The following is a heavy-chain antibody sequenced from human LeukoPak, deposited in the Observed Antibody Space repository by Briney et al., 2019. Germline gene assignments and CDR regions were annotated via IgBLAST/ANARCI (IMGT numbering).Heavy chain of an antibody. CDR1: GFTFSSYS. D-gene: IGHD2-2*02. CDR3: ARGPALTAVPAAILNAFDI. V-gene: IGHV3-21*01. J-gene: IGHJ3*02. Sequence: GGSLRLSCAASGFTFSSYSMNWVRQAPGKGLEWVSSISSSSSYIYYADSVKGRFTISRDNAKNSLYLQMNSLRAEDTAVYYCARGPALTAVPAAILNAFDIWGQGTMVTVSS. CDR2: ISSSSSYI.